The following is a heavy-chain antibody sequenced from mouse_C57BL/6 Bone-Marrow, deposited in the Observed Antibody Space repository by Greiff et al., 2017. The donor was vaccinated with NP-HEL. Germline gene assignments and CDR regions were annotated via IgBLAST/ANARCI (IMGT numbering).Heavy chain of an antibody. V-gene: IGHV14-1*01. Sequence: VQLQQSGAELVRPGASVKLSCTASGFNIKDYYMHWVKQRPEQGLEWIGRIDPEDGDTEYAPKFQGKATMTADTSSNTAYLQLSSLTSEDTAVYYCTTGYYYGSYYAMDYWGQGTSVTVSS. CDR1: GFNIKDYY. J-gene: IGHJ4*01. CDR2: IDPEDGDT. D-gene: IGHD1-1*01. CDR3: TTGYYYGSYYAMDY.